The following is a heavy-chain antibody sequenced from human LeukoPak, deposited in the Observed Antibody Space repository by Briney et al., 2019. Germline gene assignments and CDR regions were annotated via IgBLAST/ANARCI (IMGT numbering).Heavy chain of an antibody. J-gene: IGHJ4*02. D-gene: IGHD6-13*01. Sequence: PGGSLRLSCAASGVIFSSYGMHWVRQAPGRGLEWVAVIWYDGSNKYYADSVKDRFTISRDNSKNTLYLQLNSLRAEDTAVYYCAREIAAAGTFFDYWGQGTLVTVSS. V-gene: IGHV3-33*01. CDR3: AREIAAAGTFFDY. CDR2: IWYDGSNK. CDR1: GVIFSSYG.